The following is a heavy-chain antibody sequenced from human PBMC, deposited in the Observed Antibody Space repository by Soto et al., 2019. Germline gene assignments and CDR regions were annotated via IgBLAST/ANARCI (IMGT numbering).Heavy chain of an antibody. Sequence: GGSLRLSCAASGFTVSSNYMSRIRQAPGKGLEWVSVIYSGGSTYYADSVKGRFTISRHNSKNTLYLQMNSLRAEDTAVYYCARTRYCTNGVCLYYFDYWGQGTLVTVSS. CDR1: GFTVSSNY. J-gene: IGHJ4*02. CDR2: IYSGGST. V-gene: IGHV3-53*04. CDR3: ARTRYCTNGVCLYYFDY. D-gene: IGHD2-8*01.